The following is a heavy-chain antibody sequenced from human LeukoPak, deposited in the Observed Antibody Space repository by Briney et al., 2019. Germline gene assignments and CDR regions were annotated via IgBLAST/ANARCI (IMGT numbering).Heavy chain of an antibody. V-gene: IGHV4-34*01. CDR3: ARGQWLVLDAFDI. J-gene: IGHJ3*02. Sequence: ETLSLTCAVYGGSFSGYYWSWIRQPPGKGLEWIGEINHSGSTNYNPSLKSRVTISVDTSKNQFSLKLTSVTAADTAVYYCARGQWLVLDAFDIWGQGTMVTVSS. D-gene: IGHD6-19*01. CDR1: GGSFSGYY. CDR2: INHSGST.